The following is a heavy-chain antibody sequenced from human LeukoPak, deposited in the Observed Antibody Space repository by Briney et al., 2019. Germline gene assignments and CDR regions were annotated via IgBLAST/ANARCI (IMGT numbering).Heavy chain of an antibody. CDR3: ASYRLYSSGWYSADY. D-gene: IGHD6-19*01. J-gene: IGHJ4*02. V-gene: IGHV1-8*03. CDR1: GYTFTSYD. Sequence: ASVKVSCKASGYTFTSYDINWVRQATGQGLEWMGWMNPNSGNTGYAQKFQGRVTITRNTSISTAYMELSSLRSEDTAVYYCASYRLYSSGWYSADYWGQGTLVTVSS. CDR2: MNPNSGNT.